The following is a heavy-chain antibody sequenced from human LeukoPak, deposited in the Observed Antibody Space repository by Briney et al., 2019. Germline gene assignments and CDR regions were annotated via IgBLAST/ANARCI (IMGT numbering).Heavy chain of an antibody. V-gene: IGHV3-30*18. D-gene: IGHD3-10*01. J-gene: IGHJ4*02. CDR2: ISHDGTNQ. CDR1: GFTFSSYG. CDR3: AKDVDPFGSGSYVEGFDY. Sequence: PGGSLRLSCAASGFTFSSYGMHWVRQAPGKGLEWVAVISHDGTNQYYGDSVKGRFTISRDNSKNTLYVQMNSLRAEDTAVYYCAKDVDPFGSGSYVEGFDYWGQGTLVTVSS.